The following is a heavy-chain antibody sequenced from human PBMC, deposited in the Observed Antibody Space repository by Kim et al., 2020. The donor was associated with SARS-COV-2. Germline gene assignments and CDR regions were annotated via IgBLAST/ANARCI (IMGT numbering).Heavy chain of an antibody. D-gene: IGHD6-13*01. CDR3: ANLFAPAAGSNYYYYGMDV. V-gene: IGHV3-43*01. Sequence: GRFTISRDNSKNSLYLQMNSLRTEDTALYYCANLFAPAAGSNYYYYGMDVWGQGTTVTVSS. J-gene: IGHJ6*02.